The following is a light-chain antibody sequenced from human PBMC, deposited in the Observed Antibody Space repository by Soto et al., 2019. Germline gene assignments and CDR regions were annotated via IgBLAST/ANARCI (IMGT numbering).Light chain of an antibody. CDR2: EVT. V-gene: IGLV2-14*01. CDR3: SSYTTSSTLVV. J-gene: IGLJ3*02. Sequence: SALTQAASVSGSPGQSITISCTGTSSDVGSFAFVSWYQQHPGKAPKLIIYEVTHRPSGVSNRFSGSKSGNTASLTISGLQAEDEAEYFCSSYTTSSTLVVFGGGTKLTVL. CDR1: SSDVGSFAF.